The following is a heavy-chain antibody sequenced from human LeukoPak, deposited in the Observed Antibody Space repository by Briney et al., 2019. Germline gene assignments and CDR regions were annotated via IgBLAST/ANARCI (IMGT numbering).Heavy chain of an antibody. D-gene: IGHD7-27*01. CDR1: GGSFSGYY. V-gene: IGHV4-59*01. CDR2: IYYSGST. J-gene: IGHJ6*02. Sequence: SSETLSLTCAVYGGSFSGYYWSWIRQPPGKGLEWIGYIYYSGSTNYNPSLKSRVSISVDTSKNQFSLKLSSVTAADTAVYYCARVPGAHYYYGMDVWGQGTTVTVSS. CDR3: ARVPGAHYYYGMDV.